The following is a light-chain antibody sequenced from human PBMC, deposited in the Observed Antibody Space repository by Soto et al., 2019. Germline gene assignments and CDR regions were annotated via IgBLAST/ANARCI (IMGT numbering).Light chain of an antibody. Sequence: EIVLTQSPGTLSLSPGERATLSCRASQSISNDYLAWYQQKPGQSPRLLIYRASSRATGIPDRFSGSGSGTDFTLTISRLETEDFAVYYCHQYGSSPYTFGQGTKLEIK. V-gene: IGKV3-20*01. CDR1: QSISNDY. J-gene: IGKJ2*01. CDR2: RAS. CDR3: HQYGSSPYT.